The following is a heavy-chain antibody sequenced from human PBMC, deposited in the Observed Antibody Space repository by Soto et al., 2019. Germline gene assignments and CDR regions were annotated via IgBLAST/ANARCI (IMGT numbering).Heavy chain of an antibody. CDR2: SNHSGST. J-gene: IGHJ3*02. CDR3: ARVXPPPNRNWGMWSGAFDI. V-gene: IGHV4-34*01. CDR1: GGSFRCYS. Sequence: PSETLSLTCGVYGGSFRCYSWSWIRQPPGKGLEWIGESNHSGSTNYTPSLKSRVTISVDTSKNQFSLKLSSVTAADTAVYYCARVXPPPNRNWGMWSGAFDIWGPGTMVTVSS. D-gene: IGHD7-27*01.